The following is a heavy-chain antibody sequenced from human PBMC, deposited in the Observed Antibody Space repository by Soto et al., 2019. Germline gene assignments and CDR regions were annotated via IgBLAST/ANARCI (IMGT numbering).Heavy chain of an antibody. Sequence: ASVKVSCKASGYTFTRYFIQWVRQAPGQGLEWKGRINPNNGGTKYAQNFQDCVTMTRDTSFSTAYMVLNRLRSDDMAVYYCARLTMTSYTYYGMDVWGQGTTVTVSS. CDR3: ARLTMTSYTYYGMDV. CDR1: GYTFTRYF. J-gene: IGHJ6*02. CDR2: INPNNGGT. V-gene: IGHV1-2*04. D-gene: IGHD3-22*01.